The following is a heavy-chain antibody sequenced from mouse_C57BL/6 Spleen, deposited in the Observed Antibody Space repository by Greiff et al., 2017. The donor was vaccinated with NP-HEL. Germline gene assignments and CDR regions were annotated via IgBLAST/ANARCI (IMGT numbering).Heavy chain of an antibody. CDR3: ARWDDSHFDY. D-gene: IGHD2-4*01. CDR2: IYPRSGNT. J-gene: IGHJ2*01. CDR1: GYTFTSYG. Sequence: QVQLQQSGAELARPGASVKLSCKASGYTFTSYGISWVKQRTGQGLEWIGEIYPRSGNTYYNEKFKGKATLTADKSSSTAYMELRSLTSEDSAVYFGARWDDSHFDYWGQGTTLTVSS. V-gene: IGHV1-81*01.